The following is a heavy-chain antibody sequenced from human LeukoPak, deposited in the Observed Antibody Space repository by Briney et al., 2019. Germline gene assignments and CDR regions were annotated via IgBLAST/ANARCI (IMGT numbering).Heavy chain of an antibody. CDR3: ARVRITIFGVVLYYYYYMDV. CDR2: IYYSGST. Sequence: SQTLSLTCTVSGGSISSGDYYWSWIRQPPGKGLEWIGYIYYSGSTYYNPSLKSRVTISVDTSKNQFSLKLSSVTAADTAVYYCARVRITIFGVVLYYYYYMDVWGKGTTVTVSS. V-gene: IGHV4-30-4*08. D-gene: IGHD3-3*01. CDR1: GGSISSGDYY. J-gene: IGHJ6*03.